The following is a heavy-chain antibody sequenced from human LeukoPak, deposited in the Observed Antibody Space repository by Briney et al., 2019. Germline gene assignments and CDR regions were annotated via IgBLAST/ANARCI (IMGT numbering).Heavy chain of an antibody. V-gene: IGHV3-30*02. J-gene: IGHJ4*02. CDR2: IRYGGSNK. D-gene: IGHD3-10*01. Sequence: GGSLRLSCAASGFTFSSYGMHWVRQAPGKGLEWVAFIRYGGSNKYYADSVKGRFTISRDNSKNTLYLQMNSLRAEDTAVYYCAKDRVALWFGELLYSVFDYWGQGTLVTVSS. CDR3: AKDRVALWFGELLYSVFDY. CDR1: GFTFSSYG.